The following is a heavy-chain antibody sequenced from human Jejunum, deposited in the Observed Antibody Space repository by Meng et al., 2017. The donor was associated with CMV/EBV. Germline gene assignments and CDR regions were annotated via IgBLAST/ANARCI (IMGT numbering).Heavy chain of an antibody. J-gene: IGHJ4*02. CDR3: ARARGYTTSGSFDC. CDR1: GSTVNSYY. V-gene: IGHV3-53*01. Sequence: SGGDLLPPGGSLRLSCAASGSTVNSYYMSWVRQAPGKGLEWVSIIYSGGTTYYADSVKGRFTISRDISKNTLYLQMTSLRADDTAVYYCARARGYTTSGSFDCWGQGTLVTVSS. D-gene: IGHD5-12*01. CDR2: IYSGGTT.